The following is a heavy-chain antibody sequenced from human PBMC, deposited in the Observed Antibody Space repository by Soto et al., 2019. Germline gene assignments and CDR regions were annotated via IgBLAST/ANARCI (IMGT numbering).Heavy chain of an antibody. D-gene: IGHD3-22*01. CDR3: AREDYYYDSSGYSYYFDY. CDR2: ISSSGSTI. V-gene: IGHV3-11*04. J-gene: IGHJ4*02. CDR1: GFTFSDYY. Sequence: PWGSLRLSCAASGFTFSDYYMSWIRQAPGKGLEWVSYISSSGSTIYYADSVKGRFTISRDNAKNSLYLQMNSLRAEDTAVYYCAREDYYYDSSGYSYYFDYWGQGTLVPVSS.